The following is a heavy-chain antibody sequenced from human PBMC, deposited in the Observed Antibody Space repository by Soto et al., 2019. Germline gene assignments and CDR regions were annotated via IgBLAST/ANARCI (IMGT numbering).Heavy chain of an antibody. D-gene: IGHD4-17*01. Sequence: EVQLVESGGGLVQPGGSLRLSCAASGFTFSSHWMSWVRQAPGKGLEWVANIKVDGSEKYYVDSVRGRFSISRDNAKDSLYLQMNSLRAEDTAVYYCTRDVGPYYGESEYVYGMDVWGQGTTVIVSS. CDR2: IKVDGSEK. V-gene: IGHV3-7*01. J-gene: IGHJ6*02. CDR3: TRDVGPYYGESEYVYGMDV. CDR1: GFTFSSHW.